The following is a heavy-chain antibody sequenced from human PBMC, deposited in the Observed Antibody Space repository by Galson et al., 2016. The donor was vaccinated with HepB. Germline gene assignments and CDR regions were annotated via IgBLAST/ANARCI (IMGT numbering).Heavy chain of an antibody. CDR3: ANEIGPNNY. D-gene: IGHD2/OR15-2a*01. V-gene: IGHV3-23*01. CDR1: GLTFSNRA. J-gene: IGHJ4*02. CDR2: ISISGETT. Sequence: SLRLSCAVSGLTFSNRAMTWVRQAPGKGLEWISAISISGETTYYADSVKGRFTISRCNSRNTLYLLMNNLSTEDTATYDCANEIGPNNYLGQGTLVTVSS.